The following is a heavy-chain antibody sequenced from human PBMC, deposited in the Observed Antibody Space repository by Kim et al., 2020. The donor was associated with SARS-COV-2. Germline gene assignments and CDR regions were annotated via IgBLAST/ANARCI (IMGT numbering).Heavy chain of an antibody. CDR3: VKASEAYDASGSFPPAY. V-gene: IGHV3-43*01. CDR2: IRWDGGSI. J-gene: IGHJ4*02. D-gene: IGHD3-22*01. Sequence: GGSLRLSCAASGFIFEDYSMHWVRQTPGKGLEWVSLIRWDGGSIYYADSVKGRFTISRDNRESSLYLQMNSLRTEDTAFYYCVKASEAYDASGSFPPAYWGKGTLVTVSS. CDR1: GFIFEDYS.